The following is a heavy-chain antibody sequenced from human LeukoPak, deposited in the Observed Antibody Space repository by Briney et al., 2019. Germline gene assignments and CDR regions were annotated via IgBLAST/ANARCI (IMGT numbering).Heavy chain of an antibody. CDR3: VREESESYPFDS. D-gene: IGHD1-26*01. V-gene: IGHV3-48*01. Sequence: GGSLRLSCAASGFTFKSYSMNWVRQAPGKGPEWISYISSISRVIYYADSVKGRLTISRDNAKNSLSLQMNSLRAEDTAVYYCVREESESYPFDSWGQGTLVIVSS. CDR1: GFTFKSYS. CDR2: ISSISRVI. J-gene: IGHJ4*02.